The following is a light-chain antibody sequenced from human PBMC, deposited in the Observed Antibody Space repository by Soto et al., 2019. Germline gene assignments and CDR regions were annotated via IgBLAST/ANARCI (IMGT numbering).Light chain of an antibody. CDR1: SSDVGGWNY. J-gene: IGLJ3*02. CDR3: CSYAGSSSWV. V-gene: IGLV2-11*01. Sequence: QSALTQPRSVSGSPGQSVTISCTGTSSDVGGWNYVSWYQQHPGKAPHLIIFHVTERPSGVPDRFSGSKSGNTASLTISGVQAEDEADYYCCSYAGSSSWVFGGGTKLTVL. CDR2: HVT.